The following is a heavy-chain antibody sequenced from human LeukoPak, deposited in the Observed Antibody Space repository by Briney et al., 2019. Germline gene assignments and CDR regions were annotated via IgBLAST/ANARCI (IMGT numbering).Heavy chain of an antibody. V-gene: IGHV3-7*01. CDR3: ARVAEAAAFDY. D-gene: IGHD6-13*01. CDR1: GFTFSSYW. J-gene: IGHJ4*02. CDR2: IKQDGSEK. Sequence: GGPLRLSCAASGFTFSSYWMSWVRQAPGKGLEWVANIKQDGSEKYYVDSVKGRFTISRDNAKNSLYLQMNSLRAEDTAVYYCARVAEAAAFDYWGQGTLVTVSS.